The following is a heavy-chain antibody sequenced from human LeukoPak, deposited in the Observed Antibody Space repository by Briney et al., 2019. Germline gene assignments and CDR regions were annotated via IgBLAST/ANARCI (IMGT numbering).Heavy chain of an antibody. V-gene: IGHV4-34*01. CDR1: GGSFSGYY. CDR2: VNHSGST. Sequence: SETLSVTRAVYGGSFSGYYSSWIRQPPGKGLEWIGEVNHSGSTNYNPSLKSRVTISADTSNNQFSLKLSSVTAADTAVYYCARGRQWLGCFDYWGQGTLVTVSS. D-gene: IGHD6-19*01. J-gene: IGHJ4*02. CDR3: ARGRQWLGCFDY.